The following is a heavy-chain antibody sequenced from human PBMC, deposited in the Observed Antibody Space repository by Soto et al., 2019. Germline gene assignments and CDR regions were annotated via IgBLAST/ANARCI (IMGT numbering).Heavy chain of an antibody. CDR1: GFTFSSYA. CDR2: ISGSGGST. J-gene: IGHJ4*02. D-gene: IGHD3-3*01. Sequence: PGGSLRLSCAASGFTFSSYAMSWVRQAPGKGLEWVSAISGSGGSTYYADSVKGRFTISRDNSKNTLYLQMNSLRAEDTAVYYCAKDPRDDFWSGYYTPDYFDYWGQGTLVTVSS. CDR3: AKDPRDDFWSGYYTPDYFDY. V-gene: IGHV3-23*01.